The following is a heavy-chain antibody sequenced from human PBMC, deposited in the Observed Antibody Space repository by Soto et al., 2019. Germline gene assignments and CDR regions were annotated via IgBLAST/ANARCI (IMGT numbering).Heavy chain of an antibody. V-gene: IGHV3-74*01. Sequence: PGGSLRLSCVASGVPFSNYWMHWVRQAPGKGLEWVSRISSDGSSTTYADSVKGRFTISRDNAENSLHLQMNSLRAEDTAVYYCARVRYCSDNSCYSWFDYWGQGTLVTVSS. J-gene: IGHJ4*02. CDR2: ISSDGSST. CDR3: ARVRYCSDNSCYSWFDY. D-gene: IGHD2-15*01. CDR1: GVPFSNYW.